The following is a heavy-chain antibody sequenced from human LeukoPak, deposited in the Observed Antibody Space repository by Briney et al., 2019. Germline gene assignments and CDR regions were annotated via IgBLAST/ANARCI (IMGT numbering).Heavy chain of an antibody. CDR3: ATEKDRIAAAGTKSDAFDI. V-gene: IGHV1-2*06. Sequence: ASVKVSCKASGYTFTGYYMHWVRHAPGQGLEWMGRINPNSGGTNYAQKFQGRVTMTRDTSISTAYMELSRLRSDDTAVYCCATEKDRIAAAGTKSDAFDIWGRGTMVTVSS. J-gene: IGHJ3*02. CDR2: INPNSGGT. D-gene: IGHD6-13*01. CDR1: GYTFTGYY.